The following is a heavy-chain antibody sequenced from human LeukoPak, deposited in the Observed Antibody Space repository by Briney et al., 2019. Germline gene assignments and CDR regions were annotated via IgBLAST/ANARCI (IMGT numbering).Heavy chain of an antibody. V-gene: IGHV3-7*01. Sequence: PGGSLRLSCAASGFTFSGYWMSWVRQAPGKGLKWVANINLDGSVRHYVDSARGRFTISRDNAKNSLYLQMTSLRAEDTALYYCATSDDSSGSDWGQGTLVTVSS. CDR2: INLDGSVR. D-gene: IGHD3-22*01. CDR1: GFTFSGYW. J-gene: IGHJ4*02. CDR3: ATSDDSSGSD.